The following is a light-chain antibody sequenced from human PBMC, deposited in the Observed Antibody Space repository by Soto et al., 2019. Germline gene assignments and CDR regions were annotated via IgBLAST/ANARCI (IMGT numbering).Light chain of an antibody. V-gene: IGLV2-14*03. J-gene: IGLJ1*01. CDR2: DVS. CDR3: GPYTTPNPRQFV. CDR1: SSDVGGYNY. Sequence: LTQPASVSGSPGQSINISCTGTSSDVGGYNYVSWYQHHPGKAPKLIIYDVSNRPSGVSNPLSGSNSGNTASRPVPGLQPEAEADYSCGPYTTPNPRQFVFGTGTRVTLL.